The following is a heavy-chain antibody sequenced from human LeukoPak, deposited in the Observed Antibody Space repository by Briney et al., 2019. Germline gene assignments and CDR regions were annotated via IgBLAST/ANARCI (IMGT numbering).Heavy chain of an antibody. CDR1: GYTSTSYD. Sequence: ASVKVSCKASGYTSTSYDINWVRQATGQGLEWIGWMNPNSGNTGYAQKFQGRVTMTRNTSISTAYMELSSLRSEDTAVYYCARALSSSWSRNWFDPLGPGSPGHRLL. CDR2: MNPNSGNT. D-gene: IGHD6-13*01. CDR3: ARALSSSWSRNWFDP. V-gene: IGHV1-8*01. J-gene: IGHJ5*02.